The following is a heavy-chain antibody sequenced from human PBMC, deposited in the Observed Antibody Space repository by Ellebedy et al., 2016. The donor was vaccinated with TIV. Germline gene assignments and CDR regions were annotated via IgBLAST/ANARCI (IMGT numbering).Heavy chain of an antibody. CDR1: EFTFSSYW. CDR2: IQQDGSEK. Sequence: GESLKISCAASEFTFSSYWMSWVRQAPGKGLEWVASIQQDGSEKYYVDSVKGRFTISRDNSKNSLYLQMNSLRAEDTAVYYCATHSMIVVDAFDIWGQGTMVTVSS. D-gene: IGHD3-22*01. CDR3: ATHSMIVVDAFDI. J-gene: IGHJ3*02. V-gene: IGHV3-7*03.